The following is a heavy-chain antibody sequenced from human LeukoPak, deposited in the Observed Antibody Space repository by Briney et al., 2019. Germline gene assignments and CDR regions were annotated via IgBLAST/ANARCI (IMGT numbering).Heavy chain of an antibody. V-gene: IGHV4-34*01. D-gene: IGHD3-10*01. CDR3: ARGTTAYYYGSGSHIRPIDY. J-gene: IGHJ4*02. CDR2: INHSGST. Sequence: SETLSLTCAVYGGSFSGYYWGWIRQPPGKGLEWIGEINHSGSTNYNPSLKSGVTISVDTSKHQFSLKLSSVTAADTAVYYCARGTTAYYYGSGSHIRPIDYWGQGTLVTVSS. CDR1: GGSFSGYY.